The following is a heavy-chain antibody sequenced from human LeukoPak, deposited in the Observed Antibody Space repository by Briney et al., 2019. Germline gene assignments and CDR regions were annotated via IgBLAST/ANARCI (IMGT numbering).Heavy chain of an antibody. Sequence: GGSLRLSCAASGFTFNNYAMTWVRQAPGKGLEWVSVIGGSTGNTYYADSVKGRFTISRDNSKNTLYLQMNSLRAEDTAVYYCARGPGRGNAFDIWGQGTMVTVSS. CDR1: GFTFNNYA. D-gene: IGHD3-10*01. CDR3: ARGPGRGNAFDI. J-gene: IGHJ3*02. V-gene: IGHV3-23*01. CDR2: IGGSTGNT.